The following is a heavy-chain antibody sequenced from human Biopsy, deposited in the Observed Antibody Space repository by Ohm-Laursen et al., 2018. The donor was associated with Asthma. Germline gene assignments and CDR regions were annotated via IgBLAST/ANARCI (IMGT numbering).Heavy chain of an antibody. D-gene: IGHD3-9*01. CDR2: INAGNGNT. V-gene: IGHV1-3*01. CDR3: ARTYYDFLTGQVNDVFAI. CDR1: GYTFINYA. J-gene: IGHJ6*02. Sequence: SVKVSCKASGYTFINYAIHWVRQAPGQRLEWMGWINAGNGNTKYSQKFQGRVTITRDTSASTAYMDLSSLRSEDTAVYYCARTYYDFLTGQVNDVFAIWGQGTTVTVSS.